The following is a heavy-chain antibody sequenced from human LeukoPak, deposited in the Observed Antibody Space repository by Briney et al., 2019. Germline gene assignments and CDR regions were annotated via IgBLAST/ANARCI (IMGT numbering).Heavy chain of an antibody. CDR1: GGTFSSYA. CDR2: IIPIFGTA. D-gene: IGHD6-13*01. V-gene: IGHV1-69*06. J-gene: IGHJ6*03. CDR3: ARDRGGSSWYSRYYYYYMDV. Sequence: PGASVKVSCKASGGTFSSYAISWVRQAPGQGLEWMGGIIPIFGTANYAQKFQGRVTITADKSTSTAYMELRSLRSDDTAVYYCARDRGGSSWYSRYYYYYMDVWGKGTTVTVSS.